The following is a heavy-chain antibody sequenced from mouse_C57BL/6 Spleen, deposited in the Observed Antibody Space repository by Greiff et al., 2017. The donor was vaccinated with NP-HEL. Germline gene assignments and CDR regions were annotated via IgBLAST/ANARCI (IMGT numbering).Heavy chain of an antibody. CDR3: ARELGMDY. V-gene: IGHV1-69*01. Sequence: QVQLQQPGAELVMPGASVKLSCKASGYTFTSYWMHWVKQRPGQGLEWIGEIDPSDSYTNYNQKFKGKSTLTVDKSSSTAYMQLSSLTSEDSAVYYCARELGMDYWGQGTTLTVSS. D-gene: IGHD4-1*01. J-gene: IGHJ2*01. CDR1: GYTFTSYW. CDR2: IDPSDSYT.